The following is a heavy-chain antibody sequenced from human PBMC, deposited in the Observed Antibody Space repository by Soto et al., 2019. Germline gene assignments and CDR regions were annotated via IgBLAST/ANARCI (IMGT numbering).Heavy chain of an antibody. J-gene: IGHJ6*03. CDR2: ISAYNGNT. Sequence: GASVKVSCKASGYTFTSYGISWVRQAPGQRFEWMGWISAYNGNTNYAQKLQGRVTMTTDTSTSTAYMELRSLRSDDTAVYYCARLLRFLEWLPYYYMDVWGKGTTVTVSS. D-gene: IGHD3-3*01. CDR3: ARLLRFLEWLPYYYMDV. V-gene: IGHV1-18*01. CDR1: GYTFTSYG.